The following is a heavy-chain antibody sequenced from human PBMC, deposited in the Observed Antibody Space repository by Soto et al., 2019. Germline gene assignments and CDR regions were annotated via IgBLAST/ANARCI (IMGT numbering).Heavy chain of an antibody. D-gene: IGHD3-16*01. CDR1: GFSFSSYG. Sequence: PGGSLRLSCAASGFSFSSYGMHWFRQAPAKGLEWVAFISHDGSNDYYADSVKGRYTISRDNSKNTVYLQMNSLRVEDTAVYYCATDANEYLWEYYFDFWGQGTLVTVSS. CDR3: ATDANEYLWEYYFDF. V-gene: IGHV3-30*03. CDR2: ISHDGSND. J-gene: IGHJ4*02.